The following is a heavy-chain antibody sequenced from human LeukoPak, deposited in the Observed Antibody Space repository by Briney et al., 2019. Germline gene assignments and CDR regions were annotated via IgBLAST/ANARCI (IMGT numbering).Heavy chain of an antibody. CDR1: GYTFTGYY. J-gene: IGHJ4*02. V-gene: IGHV1-2*02. D-gene: IGHD5-18*01. CDR2: INPNSGGT. CDR3: ARSTRYSYGYVWMDFDY. Sequence: ASVKVSCKASGYTFTGYYMHWVRQAPGQGLEWMGWINPNSGGTNYAQKFQGRVTMTRDTSISTAYMELSRLRSDDTAVYYCARSTRYSYGYVWMDFDYWGQGTLVTVSS.